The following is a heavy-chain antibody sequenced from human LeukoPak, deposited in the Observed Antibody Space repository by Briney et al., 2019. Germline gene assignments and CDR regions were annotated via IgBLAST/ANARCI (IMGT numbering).Heavy chain of an antibody. CDR2: ISNSGSTI. CDR1: GFSFSDYY. V-gene: IGHV3-11*04. J-gene: IGHJ3*01. D-gene: IGHD6-6*01. Sequence: TGGSLRLSCAASGFSFSDYYMNWIRQTPGKGLEWISSISNSGSTIYYADSVKGRFTISRDNAKNSLYPQMNSLRAEDTAVYYCARGSIVASNWGQGTMVTVSS. CDR3: ARGSIVASN.